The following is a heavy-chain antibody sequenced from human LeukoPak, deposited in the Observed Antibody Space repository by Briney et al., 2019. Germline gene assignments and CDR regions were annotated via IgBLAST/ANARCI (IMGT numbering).Heavy chain of an antibody. CDR1: GFTFSSYW. V-gene: IGHV3-7*01. J-gene: IGHJ4*02. CDR3: ARDVSYGYYYAYYFDY. Sequence: GGSLRLSCAASGFTFSSYWMSWVRQAPGKGLEWVAYIKQDGSEKYYVDSVKGRFTISRDNAKNSLYLQMNSLRAEDTAVYYCARDVSYGYYYAYYFDYWGQGTLVTVSS. CDR2: IKQDGSEK. D-gene: IGHD3-22*01.